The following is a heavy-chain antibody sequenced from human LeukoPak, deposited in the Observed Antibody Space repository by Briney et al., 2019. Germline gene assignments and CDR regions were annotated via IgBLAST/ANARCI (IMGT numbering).Heavy chain of an antibody. V-gene: IGHV3-11*01. CDR2: ISSSGSTI. CDR1: GFTLSDYY. Sequence: GGSLRLSCAASGFTLSDYYMSWIHQAPGKGLEWVSYISSSGSTIYYADSVKGQFTISRDNAKNSLYLQMNSLRAEDTAVYYCARVVGTIGYYYYYYMDVWGKGTTVTVSS. D-gene: IGHD5-12*01. CDR3: ARVVGTIGYYYYYYMDV. J-gene: IGHJ6*03.